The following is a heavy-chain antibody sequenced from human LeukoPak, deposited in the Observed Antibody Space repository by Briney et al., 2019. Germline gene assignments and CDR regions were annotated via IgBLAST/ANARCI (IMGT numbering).Heavy chain of an antibody. J-gene: IGHJ4*02. CDR1: GGSFSGYY. Sequence: PSETLSLTCAVYGGSFSGYYWSWIRQPPGKGLEWIGETNHSGSTNYNPSLKSRVTISVDTSKNQFSLKLSSVTAADTAVYYCARELEVTTNYFDYWGQGTLVTVSS. D-gene: IGHD4-17*01. CDR3: ARELEVTTNYFDY. V-gene: IGHV4-34*01. CDR2: TNHSGST.